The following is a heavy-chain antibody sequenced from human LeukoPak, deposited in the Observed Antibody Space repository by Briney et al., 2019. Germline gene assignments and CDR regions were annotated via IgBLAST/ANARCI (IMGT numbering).Heavy chain of an antibody. J-gene: IGHJ6*02. V-gene: IGHV1-18*01. CDR3: TRDPTDGPDYYGMDV. CDR2: ISAYNGNT. D-gene: IGHD4-17*01. CDR1: GYTFTSYG. Sequence: ASVKVSCKASGYTFTSYGISWVRQAPGQGLEWMGWISAYNGNTNYAHKFQGRVTMTTDASTSTAFMELRSLRSDDTAVYYCTRDPTDGPDYYGMDVWGQGTTVTVSS.